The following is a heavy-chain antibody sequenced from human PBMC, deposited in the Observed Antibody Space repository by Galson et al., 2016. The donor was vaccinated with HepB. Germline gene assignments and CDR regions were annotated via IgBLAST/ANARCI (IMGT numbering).Heavy chain of an antibody. CDR2: MSSDGSKK. CDR1: GFAFKDHA. CDR3: AREHRFLQWVWESNWLDL. V-gene: IGHV3-30*04. D-gene: IGHD3-3*01. J-gene: IGHJ5*02. Sequence: SLRLSCAASGFAFKDHAMHWVRQAPGKGLQWVSGMSSDGSKKYVADSAKGRFTISRDNSKNTLFLNVGSLRPEDTAVYYCAREHRFLQWVWESNWLDLWGQGVLVAVSS.